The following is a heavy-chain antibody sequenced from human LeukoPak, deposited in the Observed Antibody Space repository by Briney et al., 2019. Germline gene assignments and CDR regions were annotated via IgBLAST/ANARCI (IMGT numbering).Heavy chain of an antibody. V-gene: IGHV1-24*01. Sequence: ASVKVSCKVSGYTLTELSMHWVRQAPGKGLEWMGGFDPEDGETIYAQKFQGRVTVTEDTSTDTAYMELSSLRSEDTAVYYCATTTKYYYDSSGYYQLDGWGQGTLVTVSS. CDR3: ATTTKYYYDSSGYYQLDG. CDR2: FDPEDGET. J-gene: IGHJ4*02. D-gene: IGHD3-22*01. CDR1: GYTLTELS.